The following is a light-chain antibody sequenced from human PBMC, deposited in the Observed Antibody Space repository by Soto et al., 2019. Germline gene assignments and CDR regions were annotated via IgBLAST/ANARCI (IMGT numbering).Light chain of an antibody. Sequence: EIVMTQSPATLSVSPGERATLSCWASQNIGTNLAWYQQRPGQGPRLLIYDASTRATGIPARVSGSGSGTDFTLTISSLQSEDFAVYYCQQYNNWLRWTFGQGTKVEIK. CDR2: DAS. V-gene: IGKV3-15*01. CDR3: QQYNNWLRWT. CDR1: QNIGTN. J-gene: IGKJ1*01.